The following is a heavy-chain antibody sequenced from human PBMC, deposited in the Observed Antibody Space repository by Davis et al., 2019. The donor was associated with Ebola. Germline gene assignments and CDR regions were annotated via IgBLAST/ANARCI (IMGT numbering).Heavy chain of an antibody. J-gene: IGHJ6*02. V-gene: IGHV1-69*13. Sequence: AASVKVSCKASGGTFSSYAISWVRQAPGQGLEWMGGIIPIFGTANYAQKFQGRVPITADESTSTAYMELSSLRSEDTAVYYCASSGGGDSSGYYRYYYYYGMDVWGQGTTVTVSS. D-gene: IGHD3-22*01. CDR2: IIPIFGTA. CDR3: ASSGGGDSSGYYRYYYYYGMDV. CDR1: GGTFSSYA.